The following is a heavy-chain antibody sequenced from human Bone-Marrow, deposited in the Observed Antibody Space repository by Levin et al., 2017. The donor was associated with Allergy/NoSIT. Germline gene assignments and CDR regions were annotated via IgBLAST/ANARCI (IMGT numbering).Heavy chain of an antibody. Sequence: SETLSLTCTVSRGSISSDYHFWGWVRQTPGKGLEWIGSIFHSGSTHYNPSLDGRVTIAVDTPHNQFSLSLNSVTAADTAVYYCARLAYDSLGGDYSTFWFFDLWGPGTLVTVSS. CDR1: RGSISSDYHF. J-gene: IGHJ2*01. CDR2: IFHSGST. V-gene: IGHV4-39*01. CDR3: ARLAYDSLGGDYSTFWFFDL. D-gene: IGHD3-3*01.